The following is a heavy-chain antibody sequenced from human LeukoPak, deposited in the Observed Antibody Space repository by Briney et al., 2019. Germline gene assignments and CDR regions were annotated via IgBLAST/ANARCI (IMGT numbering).Heavy chain of an antibody. CDR2: IYYSGST. Sequence: SQTLSLTCTVSGGSISSGGYYWSWLRQHPGKGLEWLGYIYYSGSTYYNPSLKSRVTISVDTSKNQFSLKLSSVTAADTAVYYCARAPIVVVPAAPPAYYYYYGMDVWGQGTTVTVSS. J-gene: IGHJ6*02. V-gene: IGHV4-31*03. CDR3: ARAPIVVVPAAPPAYYYYYGMDV. D-gene: IGHD2-2*01. CDR1: GGSISSGGYY.